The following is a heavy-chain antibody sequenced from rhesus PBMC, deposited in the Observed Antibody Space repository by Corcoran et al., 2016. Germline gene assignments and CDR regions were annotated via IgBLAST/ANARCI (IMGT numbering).Heavy chain of an antibody. CDR3: AREGYCSGIYCYGNWYFDL. CDR2: IYGSGGSP. Sequence: QVQLQESGPGLVKPSETLSLTCAVSGGSISSNYWSWIRQAPGKGLEWIGRIYGSGGSPAYTPTLKSLFTFSPDTAKNQFSLKLSSVTAAATAVYYCAREGYCSGIYCYGNWYFDLWGPGTPITISS. J-gene: IGHJ2*01. V-gene: IGHV4-160*01. CDR1: GGSISSNY. D-gene: IGHD2-27*01.